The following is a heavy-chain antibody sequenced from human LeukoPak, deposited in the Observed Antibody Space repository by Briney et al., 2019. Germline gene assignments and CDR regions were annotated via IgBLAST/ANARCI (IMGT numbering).Heavy chain of an antibody. J-gene: IGHJ6*02. Sequence: SETLSLTCTVSGASISSDFWSWIRQPPGKGLEWIGYIHYSGTTNYNPSLESRVTIFSDTSKNQFSLKVRSVTTADTAVYYCVYTSGWTNFYYYGMDVWGQGTTVTVSS. D-gene: IGHD6-19*01. CDR3: VYTSGWTNFYYYGMDV. CDR1: GASISSDF. CDR2: IHYSGTT. V-gene: IGHV4-59*01.